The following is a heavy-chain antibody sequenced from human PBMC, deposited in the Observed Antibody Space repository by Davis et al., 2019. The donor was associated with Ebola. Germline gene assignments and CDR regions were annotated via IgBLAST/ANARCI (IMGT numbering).Heavy chain of an antibody. V-gene: IGHV3-9*01. CDR1: GFTFDDYA. D-gene: IGHD1-26*01. J-gene: IGHJ3*02. CDR2: ISWNSGSI. CDR3: ARDSAVGATYDAFDI. Sequence: SLKISCAASGFTFDDYAMHWVRQVPGKGLEWVSGISWNSGSIGYGDSVKGRFTISRDNAKNSLYLQMNSLRDEDTAVYYCARDSAVGATYDAFDIWGQGTMVTVSS.